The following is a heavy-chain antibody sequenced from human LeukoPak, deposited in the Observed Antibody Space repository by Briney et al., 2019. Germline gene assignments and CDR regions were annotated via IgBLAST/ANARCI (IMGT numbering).Heavy chain of an antibody. V-gene: IGHV4-59*02. Sequence: SETLSLTCTVSGGSVSSYYWSWIRLPQGQRLEWIPFIYYSGSTNYNPSLKSRVTISVDTSKNQFSLKLSSVTAADTAVYYCAREIYDSSGSRWFDPWGQGTLVTVSS. CDR3: AREIYDSSGSRWFDP. CDR2: IYYSGST. CDR1: GGSVSSYY. J-gene: IGHJ5*02. D-gene: IGHD3-22*01.